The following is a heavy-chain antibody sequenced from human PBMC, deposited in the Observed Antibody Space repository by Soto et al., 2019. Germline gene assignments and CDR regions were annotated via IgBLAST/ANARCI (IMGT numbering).Heavy chain of an antibody. V-gene: IGHV3-53*01. D-gene: IGHD3-22*01. J-gene: IGHJ4*02. CDR1: GFNVSTTY. CDR3: ARDRSGDSSGYYGWD. CDR2: IYSGGTT. Sequence: EVQLVECGGGLIQSGGSLRLSCAASGFNVSTTYMAWVRQAPGKGLEWVSVIYSGGTTYYADSVKGRFTISRDNSKNTLYLKMNSLRADDTAVYYCARDRSGDSSGYYGWDWGQGTLVPVSS.